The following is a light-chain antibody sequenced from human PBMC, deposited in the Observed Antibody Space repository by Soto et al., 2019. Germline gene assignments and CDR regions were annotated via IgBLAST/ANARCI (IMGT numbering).Light chain of an antibody. CDR1: QATNNY. CDR2: SAS. V-gene: IGKV1-9*01. CDR3: LQRNTYSTT. J-gene: IGKJ2*01. Sequence: IQLTQSPSSLSASVGDRVTITCRSSQATNNYLAWYQQKPGKAPKLLIYSASTLQSGVPSRFSGSGSGTDFTLTISSLQPEDFASYYCLQRNTYSTTFGQGTKLELK.